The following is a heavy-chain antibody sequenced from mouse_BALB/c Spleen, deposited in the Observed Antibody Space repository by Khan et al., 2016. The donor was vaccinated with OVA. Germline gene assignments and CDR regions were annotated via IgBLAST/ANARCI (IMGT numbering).Heavy chain of an antibody. J-gene: IGHJ4*01. CDR1: GYSITSDYA. Sequence: EVQLQESGPGLVKPSQSLSLTCTVTGYSITSDYAWNWIRQFPGNKLEWMGYISSTGSTSYNPSLKGRISITRDTSKNQFFLHLNSVTSEDTATYYCARSLYYSDSYALDDWGQGTSVTVSS. V-gene: IGHV3-2*02. CDR3: ARSLYYSDSYALDD. CDR2: ISSTGST. D-gene: IGHD2-13*01.